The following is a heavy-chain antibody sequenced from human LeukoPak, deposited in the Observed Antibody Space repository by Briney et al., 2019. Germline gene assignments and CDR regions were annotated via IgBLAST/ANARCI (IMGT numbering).Heavy chain of an antibody. Sequence: ASVKVSCKVSGYTLTELSMHWVRQAPGKGLEWMGGFDPEDGETIYAQEFQGRVTMTEDTSTDTAYMELSSLRSEDTAVYYCATGRLRYFDWLFLGAFDIWGQGTMVTVSS. CDR2: FDPEDGET. CDR3: ATGRLRYFDWLFLGAFDI. CDR1: GYTLTELS. J-gene: IGHJ3*02. V-gene: IGHV1-24*01. D-gene: IGHD3-9*01.